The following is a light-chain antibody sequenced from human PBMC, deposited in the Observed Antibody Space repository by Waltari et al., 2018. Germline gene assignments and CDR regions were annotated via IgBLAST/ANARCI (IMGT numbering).Light chain of an antibody. J-gene: IGLJ1*01. CDR2: EVT. CDR1: SSDVGNYNL. Sequence: PASVSGSPGQSITVSCTGTSSDVGNYNLVSWYQQYPGKAPKLMVYEVTKRTSGVSDRFSGSKSGNTASLTISGLQSEDEADYYCCSYAGLGIYVFGTGTKVTVL. V-gene: IGLV2-23*02. CDR3: CSYAGLGIYV.